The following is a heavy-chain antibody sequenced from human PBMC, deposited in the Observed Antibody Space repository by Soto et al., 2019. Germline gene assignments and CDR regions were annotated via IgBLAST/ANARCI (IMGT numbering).Heavy chain of an antibody. Sequence: QITLKESGPTLVKPTQTLTLTCTFSGFSLSTSGVGVGWIRQPPGKALEWLALLYWDDDKRYSPSLKSRLPIXXDTSKNHVVLTMTNMDPVDTATYYCAHRRIYGMDVWGQGTTVTVSS. V-gene: IGHV2-5*02. J-gene: IGHJ6*02. CDR1: GFSLSTSGVG. CDR3: AHRRIYGMDV. CDR2: LYWDDDK.